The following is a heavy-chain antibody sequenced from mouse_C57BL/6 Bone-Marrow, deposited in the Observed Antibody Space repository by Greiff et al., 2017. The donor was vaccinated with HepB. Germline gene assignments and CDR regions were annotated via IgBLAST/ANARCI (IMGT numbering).Heavy chain of an antibody. J-gene: IGHJ2*01. CDR2: IYPGSGST. CDR3: ARRGYYVDY. Sequence: QVHVKQPGAELVKPGASVKMSCKASGYTFTSYWITWVKQRPGQGLEWIGDIYPGSGSTNYNEKFKSKATLTVDTSSSTAYMQLSSLTSEDSAVYYCARRGYYVDYWGQGTTLTVSS. D-gene: IGHD2-1*01. V-gene: IGHV1-55*01. CDR1: GYTFTSYW.